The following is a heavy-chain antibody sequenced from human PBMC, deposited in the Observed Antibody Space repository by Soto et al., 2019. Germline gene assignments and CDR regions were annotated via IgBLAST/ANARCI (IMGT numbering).Heavy chain of an antibody. V-gene: IGHV3-74*01. D-gene: IGHD2-8*01. Sequence: GGSLRLSCAAPGFTFSSYWMHWVRQTPGKGLVWVSRITSHGSTTTYADSVKGRFTISRDNAKNTLYLQMNSLRAEDTAVYYCARGNGHGFDIWGQGTMVTVSS. J-gene: IGHJ3*02. CDR1: GFTFSSYW. CDR3: ARGNGHGFDI. CDR2: ITSHGSTT.